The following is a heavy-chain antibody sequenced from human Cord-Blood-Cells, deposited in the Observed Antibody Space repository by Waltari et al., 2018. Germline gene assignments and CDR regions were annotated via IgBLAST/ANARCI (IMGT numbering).Heavy chain of an antibody. CDR2: INPNSGGT. CDR1: GYTFTGYY. D-gene: IGHD3-3*01. CDR3: ARLYYDFWSGDAFDI. V-gene: IGHV1-2*02. Sequence: QVQLVQSGAEVKKPGASVKVSCKASGYTFTGYYMHWVRQAPGQGLEWMGWINPNSGGTNYAQKLQCRVSMTRDTSNSTAYMGLSRLRSDDTAVYYCARLYYDFWSGDAFDIWGQVTMVTVSS. J-gene: IGHJ3*02.